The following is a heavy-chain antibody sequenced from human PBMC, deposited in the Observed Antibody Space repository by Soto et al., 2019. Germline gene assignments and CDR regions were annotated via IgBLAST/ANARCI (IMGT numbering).Heavy chain of an antibody. CDR2: ISYSGST. CDR3: ARGFRNNW. CDR1: GASFNSYY. J-gene: IGHJ5*01. Sequence: PSETLSLTCTVSGASFNSYYWSWIQQPPGKGLEWIGYISYSGSTNYNPSLKSRVTISEDTSKNQFSLRLSSVIAADTAVYYCARGFRNNW. V-gene: IGHV4-59*08.